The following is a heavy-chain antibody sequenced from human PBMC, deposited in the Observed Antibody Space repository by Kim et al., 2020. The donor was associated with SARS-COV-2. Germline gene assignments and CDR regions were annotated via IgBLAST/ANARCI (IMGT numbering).Heavy chain of an antibody. CDR1: GFDFGHYN. J-gene: IGHJ2*01. Sequence: GGSLRLSCAASGFDFGHYNMNWVRQAPGKGLEWISHISKNGDTIDYAESVKGRFIISRDNAKDSVYRQMNSLRDEDTAIYFCAKHGAFCGGDCPPSPYFSMYFGLWGRGTLVTVSS. D-gene: IGHD2-21*02. CDR2: ISKNGDTI. CDR3: AKHGAFCGGDCPPSPYFSMYFGL. V-gene: IGHV3-48*02.